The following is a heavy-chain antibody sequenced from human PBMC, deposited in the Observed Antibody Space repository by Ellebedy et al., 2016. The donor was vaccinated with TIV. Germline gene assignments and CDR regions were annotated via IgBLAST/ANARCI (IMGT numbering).Heavy chain of an antibody. CDR2: ISYDGSNK. CDR3: AREIERTGYSYGYSWYFDL. D-gene: IGHD5-18*01. Sequence: PGGSLRLSCAASGFTFSSYGMHWVRQAPGKGLEWVAVISYDGSNKYYADSVKGRFTISRDNSKNTLYLQMNSLRAEDTAVYYCAREIERTGYSYGYSWYFDLWGRGTLVTVSS. V-gene: IGHV3-30*03. CDR1: GFTFSSYG. J-gene: IGHJ2*01.